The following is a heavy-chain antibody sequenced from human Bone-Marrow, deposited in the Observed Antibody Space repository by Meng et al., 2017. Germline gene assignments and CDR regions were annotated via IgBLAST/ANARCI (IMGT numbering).Heavy chain of an antibody. CDR1: GGTFSSYA. CDR2: INPNSGGT. V-gene: IGHV1-2*02. Sequence: ASVKVSCKASGGTFSSYAISWVRQAPGQGLEWMGWINPNSGGTNYAQKFQGRVTMTRDTSISTAYMELSRLRSDDTAVYYCARGGLKWELLFDYWGQGTLVTVSS. CDR3: ARGGLKWELLFDY. J-gene: IGHJ4*02. D-gene: IGHD1-26*01.